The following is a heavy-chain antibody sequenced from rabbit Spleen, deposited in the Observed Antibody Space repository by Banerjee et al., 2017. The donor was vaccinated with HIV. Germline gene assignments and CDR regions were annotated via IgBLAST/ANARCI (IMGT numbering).Heavy chain of an antibody. J-gene: IGHJ4*01. CDR3: VRDQAGDADYGPYYLNV. Sequence: QEQLVESGGGLVQPGGSLTLSCKASGFSFSNKAVMSWVHQAPGKGLEWIGYIDPLFGNTYYTSWVNDRFTISSHNAQNTLYLQLSSLTAADTATYFCVRDQAGDADYGPYYLNVWGPGTLVPVS. V-gene: IGHV1S47*01. CDR1: GFSFSNKA. CDR2: IDPLFGNT. D-gene: IGHD2-1*01.